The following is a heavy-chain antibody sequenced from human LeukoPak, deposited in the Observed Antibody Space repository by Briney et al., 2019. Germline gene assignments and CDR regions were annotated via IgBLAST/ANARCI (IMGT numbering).Heavy chain of an antibody. CDR1: GFTFSSYA. Sequence: GGSLRLSCAASGFTFSSYAMHWVRQAPGKGLEWVAVISYDGSNKYYADSVKGRFTISRDNSKNTLYLQMNSLRAEDTAVYYCARCPTTRYCSGGSCYSDYYYYGMDVWGKGTTVTVSS. CDR3: ARCPTTRYCSGGSCYSDYYYYGMDV. V-gene: IGHV3-30-3*01. CDR2: ISYDGSNK. J-gene: IGHJ6*04. D-gene: IGHD2-15*01.